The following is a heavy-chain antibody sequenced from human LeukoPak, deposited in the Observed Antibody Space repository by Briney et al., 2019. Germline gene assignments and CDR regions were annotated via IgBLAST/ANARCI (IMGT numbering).Heavy chain of an antibody. CDR2: IKSDGKT. D-gene: IGHD3-22*01. Sequence: GGSLRLSCEASGFTFSRYWMHWVRQAPGKGLVWVSRIKSDGKTNYTDSVKGRFTISRDNAKNTISLQMNSLRADDTGVYYCARAPSEVGGYYPEYFRHWGQGTLVTVSS. CDR1: GFTFSRYW. V-gene: IGHV3-74*01. J-gene: IGHJ1*01. CDR3: ARAPSEVGGYYPEYFRH.